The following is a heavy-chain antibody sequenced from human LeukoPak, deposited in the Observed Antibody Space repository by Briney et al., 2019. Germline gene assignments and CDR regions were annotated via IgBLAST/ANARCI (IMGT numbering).Heavy chain of an antibody. CDR3: AKFRYYDFWSGYHYFDY. D-gene: IGHD3-3*01. Sequence: GGSLRLSCAASGFTFSSYAMSWVRQAPGKGLEWVSAISGSGSSTYYADSVKGRFTISRDNSKNTLYLQMNSLRVEDTAVYYCAKFRYYDFWSGYHYFDYWGQGTLVTVSS. J-gene: IGHJ4*02. CDR1: GFTFSSYA. CDR2: ISGSGSST. V-gene: IGHV3-23*01.